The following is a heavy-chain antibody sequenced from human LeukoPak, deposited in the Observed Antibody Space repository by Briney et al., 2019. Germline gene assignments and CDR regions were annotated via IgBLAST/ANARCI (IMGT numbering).Heavy chain of an antibody. V-gene: IGHV4-61*08. J-gene: IGHJ4*02. Sequence: SETLSLTCVVSGDSISRGGYSWSWTRQPPGKGLEWIGYIYYSGSTNYNPSLKSRVSISVDTSKNQFSLKLSSVTAADTAVYYCAGDYYDSSGYSYWGQGTLVTVSS. CDR1: GDSISRGGYS. D-gene: IGHD3-22*01. CDR2: IYYSGST. CDR3: AGDYYDSSGYSY.